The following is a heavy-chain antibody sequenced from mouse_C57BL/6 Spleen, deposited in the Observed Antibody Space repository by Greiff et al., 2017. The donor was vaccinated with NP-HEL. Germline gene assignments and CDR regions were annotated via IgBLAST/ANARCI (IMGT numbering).Heavy chain of an antibody. Sequence: EVKLLESGPGLVKPSQSLSLTCSVTGYSITSGYYWNWIRQFPGNKLEWMGYISYDGSNNYNPSHKNRISITRDTSKNQFFLKLNSVTTEDTATYYCASPLITTVVATHYYAMDYWGQGTSVTVSS. D-gene: IGHD1-1*01. CDR3: ASPLITTVVATHYYAMDY. CDR2: ISYDGSN. CDR1: GYSITSGYY. J-gene: IGHJ4*01. V-gene: IGHV3-6*01.